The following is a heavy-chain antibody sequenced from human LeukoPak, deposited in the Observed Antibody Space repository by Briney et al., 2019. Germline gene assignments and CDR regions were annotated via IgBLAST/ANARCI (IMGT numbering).Heavy chain of an antibody. V-gene: IGHV3-30*18. CDR1: GFTFSSYV. CDR3: AKDDQHYGDYPGWFDP. CDR2: ISYDGSNK. Sequence: GRSLRLSCAASGFTFSSYVMHWVRQAPGKGLEWVAVISYDGSNKYYADSVKGRFTISRDNSKNTLYLQMNSLRAEDTDVYYCAKDDQHYGDYPGWFDPWGQGTLVTVSS. J-gene: IGHJ5*02. D-gene: IGHD4-17*01.